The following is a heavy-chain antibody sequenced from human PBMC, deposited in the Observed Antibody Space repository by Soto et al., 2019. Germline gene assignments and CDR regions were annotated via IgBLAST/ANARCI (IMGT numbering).Heavy chain of an antibody. CDR3: ARSSVVPAAIPDAFDI. Sequence: SETLSLTCTVSGGSISSSSYYWGWIRQPPGKGLEWIGRIYYSGSTYYNPSLKSRVTISVDTSKNQFSLKLSSVTAADTAVYYCARSSVVPAAIPDAFDIWGQGTMVTVSS. CDR1: GGSISSSSYY. D-gene: IGHD2-2*02. CDR2: IYYSGST. V-gene: IGHV4-39*01. J-gene: IGHJ3*02.